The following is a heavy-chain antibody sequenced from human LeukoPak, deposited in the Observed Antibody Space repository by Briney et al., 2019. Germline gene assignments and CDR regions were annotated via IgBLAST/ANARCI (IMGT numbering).Heavy chain of an antibody. CDR2: ISYDGSNK. V-gene: IGHV3-30*03. D-gene: IGHD3-10*01. CDR1: GYTFSSYG. CDR3: AIGTYYYGSGSYV. Sequence: GGSLRLSCAASGYTFSSYGMHWVRQAPGKGLEWVAVISYDGSNKYYADSVKGRFTISRDNSKNTLYLQMNSLRAEDTAVYYCAIGTYYYGSGSYVWGQGTLVTVSS. J-gene: IGHJ4*02.